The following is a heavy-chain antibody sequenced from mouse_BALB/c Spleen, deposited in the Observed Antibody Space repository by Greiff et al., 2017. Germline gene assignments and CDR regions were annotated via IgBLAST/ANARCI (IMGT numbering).Heavy chain of an antibody. CDR2: IDPETGGT. CDR1: GYTFTDYE. Sequence: VKLMESGAELVRPGASVTLSCKASGYTFTDYEMHWVKQTPVHGLEWIGAIDPETGGTAYNQKFKGKATLTADKSSSTAYMELRSLTSEDSAVYYCTRTYYFDYWGQGTTLTVSS. CDR3: TRTYYFDY. V-gene: IGHV1-15*01. J-gene: IGHJ2*01.